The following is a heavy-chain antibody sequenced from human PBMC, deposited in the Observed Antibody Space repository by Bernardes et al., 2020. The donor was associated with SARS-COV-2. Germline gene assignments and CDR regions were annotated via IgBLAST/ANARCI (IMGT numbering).Heavy chain of an antibody. D-gene: IGHD1-26*01. CDR1: GISISSNY. CDR3: VRVAREREN. V-gene: IGHV4-59*01. J-gene: IGHJ4*02. Sequence: SETLSLTCTVSGISISSNYWTWIRQPPGKGLGYIGYIYYSGITNYNPSLKSRVTMSVDTSKNQLSLTMSSMTAADTAVYYCVRVARERENWGQGTLVTVSS. CDR2: IYYSGIT.